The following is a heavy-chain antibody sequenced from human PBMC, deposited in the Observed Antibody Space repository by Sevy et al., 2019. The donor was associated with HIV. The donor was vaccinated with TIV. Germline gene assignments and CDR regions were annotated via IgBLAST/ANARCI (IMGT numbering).Heavy chain of an antibody. D-gene: IGHD2-15*01. V-gene: IGHV1-24*01. J-gene: IGHJ5*02. CDR2: FDPEHGEA. Sequence: ASVKVSCKVSGYTLTQLSIHWVRQAPGKGLEWMGNFDPEHGEAFYAQRFQGRVTMTGDTSTNTVYMQLTSLTSDDTAVYYCAIVGLRYYSGASSYQGDWFDPWGQGSPLTVS. CDR1: GYTLTQLS. CDR3: AIVGLRYYSGASSYQGDWFDP.